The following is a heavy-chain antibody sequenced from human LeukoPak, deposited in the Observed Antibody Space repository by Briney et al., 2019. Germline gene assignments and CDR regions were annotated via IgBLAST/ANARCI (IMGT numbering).Heavy chain of an antibody. CDR3: ARGVTNIAVGDY. CDR2: IYSSGNT. CDR1: GFTVSNNY. V-gene: IGHV3-53*01. J-gene: IGHJ4*02. Sequence: GGSLRLSCAASGFTVSNNYMNWVRQAPGKGLEWVSIIYSSGNTYYADSVEGRFTISRDISKNMLYLQMNSLRAEDTAVYYCARGVTNIAVGDYWGQGTLVTVSS. D-gene: IGHD6-19*01.